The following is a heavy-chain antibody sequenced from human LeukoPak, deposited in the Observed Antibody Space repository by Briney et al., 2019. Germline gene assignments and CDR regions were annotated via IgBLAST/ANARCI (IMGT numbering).Heavy chain of an antibody. CDR2: VAYSGGTT. CDR3: ARDLRQLWLPGAFDI. J-gene: IGHJ3*02. D-gene: IGHD5-18*01. V-gene: IGHV3-23*01. CDR1: GFTFSRYT. Sequence: GGSLRLSCAASGFTFSRYTMSWVREAPGKGLEWVSAVAYSGGTTYYADSVKGRFTISRDNSKNTLYLQMNSLRAEDTAVYYCARDLRQLWLPGAFDIWGQGTMVIVSS.